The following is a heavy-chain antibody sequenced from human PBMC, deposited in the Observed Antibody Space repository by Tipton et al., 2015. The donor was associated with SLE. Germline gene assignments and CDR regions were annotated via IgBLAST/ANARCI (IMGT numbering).Heavy chain of an antibody. D-gene: IGHD6-25*01. CDR2: IKQDGSEK. J-gene: IGHJ4*02. Sequence: SLRLSCAASGFTFRSHYMSWFRQAPGKGLEWVANIKQDGSEKFYVDSVKGRFTISRDNARDSLFLQMNSLRAEDTAVYFCAKGGGRLTDYWGQGTLVTVSS. CDR1: GFTFRSHY. V-gene: IGHV3-7*01. CDR3: AKGGGRLTDY.